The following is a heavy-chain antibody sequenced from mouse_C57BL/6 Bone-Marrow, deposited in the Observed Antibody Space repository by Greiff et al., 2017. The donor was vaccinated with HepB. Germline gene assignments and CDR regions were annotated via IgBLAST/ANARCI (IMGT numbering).Heavy chain of an antibody. CDR2: ISGGGGNT. V-gene: IGHV5-9*01. CDR3: ARRDSNYGWYFDV. CDR1: GFTFSSYT. D-gene: IGHD2-5*01. J-gene: IGHJ1*03. Sequence: EVHLVESGGGLVKPGGSLKLSCAASGFTFSSYTMSWVRQTPEKRLEWVATISGGGGNTYYPDSVKGRFTISRDNAKNTLYLQMSSLRSEDTALYYCARRDSNYGWYFDVWGTGTTVTVSS.